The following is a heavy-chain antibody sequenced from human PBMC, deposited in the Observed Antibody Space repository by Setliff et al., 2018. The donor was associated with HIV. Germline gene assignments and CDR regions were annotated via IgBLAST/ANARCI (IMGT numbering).Heavy chain of an antibody. CDR1: GGSMSTYY. CDR2: IYSSGST. Sequence: ASETLSLTCSVPGGSMSTYYWSWIRQPAGKGLEWIGRIYSSGSTIYNPSLRSRVTMSVDTSKSQLSLKLTSVTAADTAVYYCARVFPPIRGAPFGTPPGAFDIWGQGTMVTVSS. V-gene: IGHV4-4*07. D-gene: IGHD2-15*01. CDR3: ARVFPPIRGAPFGTPPGAFDI. J-gene: IGHJ3*02.